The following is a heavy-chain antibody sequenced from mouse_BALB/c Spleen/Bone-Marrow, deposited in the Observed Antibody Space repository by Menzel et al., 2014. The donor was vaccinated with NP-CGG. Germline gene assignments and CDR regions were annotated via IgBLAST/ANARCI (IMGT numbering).Heavy chain of an antibody. CDR1: GFTFSSYG. D-gene: IGHD2-4*01. J-gene: IGHJ2*01. CDR2: INSNGGST. Sequence: EVHLVESGGGLVQPGGSLKLSCAASGFTFSSYGMSWVRQTPGKRLELVATINSNGGSTYYPDSVKGRFTISRDNAKNTLYLQMSSLKSEDTAMYYCARDYDYDYWGQGTTLTVSS. CDR3: ARDYDYDY. V-gene: IGHV5-6-3*01.